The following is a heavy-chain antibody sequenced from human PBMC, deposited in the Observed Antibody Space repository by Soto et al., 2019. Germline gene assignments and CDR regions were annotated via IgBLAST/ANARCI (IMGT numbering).Heavy chain of an antibody. CDR1: GFTFSTYA. D-gene: IGHD3-10*01. J-gene: IGHJ4*02. CDR3: AKVSDGSGSFPYYFDY. Sequence: GGSLRLSCAASGFTFSTYAMNWIRQAPGKGLEWVSSISSSGSRKHYVDSVRGRFTISRDNSKNTLYLQMNSLRAEDTAVYYCAKVSDGSGSFPYYFDYWGQATLVTVSS. V-gene: IGHV3-23*01. CDR2: ISSSGSRK.